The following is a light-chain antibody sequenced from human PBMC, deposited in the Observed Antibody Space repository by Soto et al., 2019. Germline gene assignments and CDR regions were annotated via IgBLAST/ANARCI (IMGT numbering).Light chain of an antibody. V-gene: IGLV2-14*01. CDR2: DVS. Sequence: QCVLTQPASVSGXPGQSITISCTGTSSDVGGYNYVSWYQQHPGKAPKLMIYDVSNRPSGVSNRFSGSKSGNTASLTISGLQAEDEADYYCSSYTSSSTLKVFGTGTKVTVL. J-gene: IGLJ1*01. CDR3: SSYTSSSTLKV. CDR1: SSDVGGYNY.